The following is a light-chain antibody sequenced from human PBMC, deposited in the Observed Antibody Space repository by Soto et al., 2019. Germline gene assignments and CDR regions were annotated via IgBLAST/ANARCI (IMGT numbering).Light chain of an antibody. J-gene: IGLJ2*01. V-gene: IGLV1-40*01. CDR3: QSYDSSLSGDVV. Sequence: QSVLTQPPPVSGAPGQRVTISSTGGSPKIGAGYDVHWYQQLPGTAPKLLIYGNSNRPSGVPDRFSGSKSGTSASLAITGLQAEDEADYYCQSYDSSLSGDVVFGGGTKVTVL. CDR2: GNS. CDR1: SPKIGAGYD.